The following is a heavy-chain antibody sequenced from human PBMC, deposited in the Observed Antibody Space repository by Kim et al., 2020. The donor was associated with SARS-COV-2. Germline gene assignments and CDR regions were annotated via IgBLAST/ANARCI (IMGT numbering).Heavy chain of an antibody. J-gene: IGHJ4*02. Sequence: KYYVDSVKGRFTISRDNAKNSLYLQMNSLRAEDTAVYYCARMTVVTPFDYWGQGTLVTVSS. CDR3: ARMTVVTPFDY. V-gene: IGHV3-7*03. CDR2: K. D-gene: IGHD2-15*01.